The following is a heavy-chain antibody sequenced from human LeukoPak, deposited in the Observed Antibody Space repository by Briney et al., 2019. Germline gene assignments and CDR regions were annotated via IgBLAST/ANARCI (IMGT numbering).Heavy chain of an antibody. CDR2: IGRSGDRTT. CDR3: AVPPLSGTGSSRPLAGVDV. V-gene: IGHV3-48*04. J-gene: IGHJ6*02. CDR1: GFTVSIYS. D-gene: IGHD3-10*01. Sequence: PGGSRRLSCAASGFTVSIYSLNWVRQAPGKGLEWVAYIGRSGDRTTKYADSVKGQFTISRDNAEDSLFLQMNSLRVEDTAVYYCAVPPLSGTGSSRPLAGVDVWGQGTTVTVSS.